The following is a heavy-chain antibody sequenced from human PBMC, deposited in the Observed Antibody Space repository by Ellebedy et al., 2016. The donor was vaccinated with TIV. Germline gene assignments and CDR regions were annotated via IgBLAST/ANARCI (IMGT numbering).Heavy chain of an antibody. CDR1: GFTFSSYA. J-gene: IGHJ4*02. V-gene: IGHV3-30-3*01. D-gene: IGHD5-24*01. CDR2: ISYDGSNK. Sequence: PGGSLRLSCAASGFTFSSYAMHWVRQAPGKGLEWVAVISYDGSNKYYADSVKGRFTISRDNSKNTLYLQMNSLRAEDTAVYFCGTVATTFDYWGQGTLVTVSS. CDR3: GTVATTFDY.